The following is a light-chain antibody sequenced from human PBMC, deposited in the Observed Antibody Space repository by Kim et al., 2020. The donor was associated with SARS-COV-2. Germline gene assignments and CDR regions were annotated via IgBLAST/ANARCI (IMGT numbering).Light chain of an antibody. Sequence: RVTISCSGSSSNIGSNTVNWLKQLPGTAPKLLISSNDQRPSGVPDRFSGSKSGTSASLAISGLQSEDEADYYCAAWDDSLIGVVFGGGTQLTVL. CDR3: AAWDDSLIGVV. V-gene: IGLV1-44*01. J-gene: IGLJ2*01. CDR2: SND. CDR1: SSNIGSNT.